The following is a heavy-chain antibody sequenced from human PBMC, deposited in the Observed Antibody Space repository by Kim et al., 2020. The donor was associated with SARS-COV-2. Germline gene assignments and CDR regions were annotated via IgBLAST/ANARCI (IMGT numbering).Heavy chain of an antibody. Sequence: GGSLRLSCVASGFTFSDYGMSWVRQAPGKGLEWVSSIRNRGGDTYYADSVRGRFTISRDNSHNILYLQMNSLRAEDTALYYCARKFSDTYTSFYFGPWGQGALVTVSS. V-gene: IGHV3-23*01. CDR3: ARKFSDTYTSFYFGP. D-gene: IGHD2-2*02. J-gene: IGHJ5*02. CDR1: GFTFSDYG. CDR2: IRNRGGDT.